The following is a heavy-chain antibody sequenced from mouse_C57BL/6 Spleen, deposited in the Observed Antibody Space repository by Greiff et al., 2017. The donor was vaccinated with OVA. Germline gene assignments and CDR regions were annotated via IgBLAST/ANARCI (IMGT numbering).Heavy chain of an antibody. V-gene: IGHV5-9*01. CDR1: GFTFSSYT. CDR3: ARHIYYGNYLGY. J-gene: IGHJ2*01. Sequence: EVMLVESGGGLVKPGGSLKLSCAASGFTFSSYTMSWVRQTPEKRLEWVATISGGGGNTYYPDSVKGRFTISRDNAKNTLYLQMSSLRSEDTALYYCARHIYYGNYLGYWGQGTTLTVSS. CDR2: ISGGGGNT. D-gene: IGHD2-1*01.